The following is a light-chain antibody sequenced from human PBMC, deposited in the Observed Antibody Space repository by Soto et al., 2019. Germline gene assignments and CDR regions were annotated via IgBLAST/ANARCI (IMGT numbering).Light chain of an antibody. CDR3: GVWDDSRSAVL. CDR2: RKN. CDR1: TSNIGSNH. Sequence: QSVLTQPPSVSATPGQRVTISCSGGTSNIGSNHVFWYQQFPGMAPRPLIYRKNQRPSGVPDRFSGSKSGTSASLAISGLRSEDEADYYCGVWDDSRSAVLFGGGTKLTVL. J-gene: IGLJ2*01. V-gene: IGLV1-47*01.